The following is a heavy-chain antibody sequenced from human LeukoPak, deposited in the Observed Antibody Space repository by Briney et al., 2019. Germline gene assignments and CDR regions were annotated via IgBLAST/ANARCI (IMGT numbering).Heavy chain of an antibody. CDR1: GFTFSTYG. CDR3: ARGAALENAFDI. J-gene: IGHJ3*02. CDR2: VWYDGTNI. Sequence: TGRSLRLSCAASGFTFSTYGMHWVRQAPGKGLEWVAVVWYDGTNIHYVDSVKGRFTISRDNSKSTLYLQMNSLTAEDTAVYYCARGAALENAFDIWGQGTMVTVSS. V-gene: IGHV3-33*01. D-gene: IGHD6-25*01.